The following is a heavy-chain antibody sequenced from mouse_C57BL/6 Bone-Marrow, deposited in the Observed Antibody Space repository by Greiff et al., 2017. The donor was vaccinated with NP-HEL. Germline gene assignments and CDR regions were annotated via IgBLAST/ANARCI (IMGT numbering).Heavy chain of an antibody. CDR2: IYPGSGST. J-gene: IGHJ3*01. Sequence: VQLQQPGAELVKPGASVKMSCKASGYTFTSYWITWVKQRPGQGLEWIGDIYPGSGSTNYNEKFTSTATLTVATSSSTAYMQLRSLTSEDSAVYYCARDGFITTVVAPGFAYWGQGTLVTVSA. CDR3: ARDGFITTVVAPGFAY. CDR1: GYTFTSYW. V-gene: IGHV1-55*01. D-gene: IGHD1-1*01.